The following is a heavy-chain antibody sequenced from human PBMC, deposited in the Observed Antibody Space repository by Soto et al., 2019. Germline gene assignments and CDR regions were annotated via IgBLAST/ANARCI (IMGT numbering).Heavy chain of an antibody. CDR3: ARDLVGATGPRTYYYYGMDV. J-gene: IGHJ6*02. D-gene: IGHD1-26*01. Sequence: RRLSCAASGFTFSSYAMHWVRQAPGKGLEWVAVISYDGSNKYYADSVKGRFTISRDNSKNTLYLQMNSLRAEDTAVYYCARDLVGATGPRTYYYYGMDVWGQGTTVTVSS. V-gene: IGHV3-30-3*01. CDR1: GFTFSSYA. CDR2: ISYDGSNK.